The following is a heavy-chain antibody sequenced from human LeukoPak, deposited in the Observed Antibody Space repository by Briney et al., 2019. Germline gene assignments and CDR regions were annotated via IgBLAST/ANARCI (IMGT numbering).Heavy chain of an antibody. CDR1: GYTFTSYD. CDR2: MNPNSGNT. V-gene: IGHV1-8*01. J-gene: IGHJ5*02. CDR3: ARERITMVRGQRNNWFDP. D-gene: IGHD3-10*01. Sequence: ASVKVSCKASGYTFTSYDINWVRQATGQGLEWMGWMNPNSGNTGYAQKFQGRVTMTRDTSISTAYMELSRLRSDDTAVYYCARERITMVRGQRNNWFDPWGQGTLVTVSS.